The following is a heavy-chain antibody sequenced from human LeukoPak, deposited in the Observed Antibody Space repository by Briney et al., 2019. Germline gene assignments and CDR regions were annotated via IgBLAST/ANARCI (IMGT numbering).Heavy chain of an antibody. CDR2: IKQDGSEK. CDR1: GFTFSSYW. Sequence: PGGSLRLSCAASGFTFSSYWMSWVRQAPGKGLEWVANIKQDGSEKYYVDSVKGRFTISRDNAKNSLYLQMNGLRAEDTAVYYCARANGGSGSSLDLDYWGQGTLVTVSS. J-gene: IGHJ4*02. D-gene: IGHD3-10*01. CDR3: ARANGGSGSSLDLDY. V-gene: IGHV3-7*01.